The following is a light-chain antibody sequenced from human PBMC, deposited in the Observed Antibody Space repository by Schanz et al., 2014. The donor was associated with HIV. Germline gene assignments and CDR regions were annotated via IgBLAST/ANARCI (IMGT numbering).Light chain of an antibody. CDR2: KAS. J-gene: IGKJ2*01. CDR3: QQYDSYPYT. CDR1: QSNSNW. Sequence: DIQMTQSPSTLSAFVGDRVTITCRASQSNSNWLAWYQQKAGKAPKLLIYKASSLERGVPSRFSGSGSGTEFTLTISSLQPDDFATYYCQQYDSYPYTFGQGTKLEIK. V-gene: IGKV1-5*03.